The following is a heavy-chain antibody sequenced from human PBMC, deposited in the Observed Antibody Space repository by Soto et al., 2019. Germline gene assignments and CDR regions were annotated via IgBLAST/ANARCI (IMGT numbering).Heavy chain of an antibody. D-gene: IGHD5-18*01. CDR2: ISYDGSNK. CDR1: GFTFSSYG. V-gene: IGHV3-30*03. Sequence: QVQLVESGGGVVQPGRSLRLSCAASGFTFSSYGMHWVRQAPGKGLEWVAVISYDGSNKYYADSVKGRFTISRDNSKNTLYLQMNSLRAEDTAVYYCGTPYSYTDYWGQGTLVTVSS. CDR3: GTPYSYTDY. J-gene: IGHJ4*02.